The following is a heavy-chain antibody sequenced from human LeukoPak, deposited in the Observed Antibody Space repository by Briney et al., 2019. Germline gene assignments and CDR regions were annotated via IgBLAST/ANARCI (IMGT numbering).Heavy chain of an antibody. D-gene: IGHD6-19*01. Sequence: GGSLRLSCAASGFTVSNNFMSWVRQAPGKGLEWVSIIYNNDLAYYADSVQGQFTISRDSSKNTLYLQMDSLRAEDTAVYYCARAITNIAVGDYWGQGTLVTVSS. CDR3: ARAITNIAVGDY. J-gene: IGHJ4*02. CDR2: IYNNDLA. CDR1: GFTVSNNF. V-gene: IGHV3-53*01.